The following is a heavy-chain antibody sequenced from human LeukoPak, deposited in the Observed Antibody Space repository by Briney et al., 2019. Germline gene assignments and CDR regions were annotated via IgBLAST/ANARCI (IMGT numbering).Heavy chain of an antibody. Sequence: GGSLRLSCVASGFTFSSYAMSWVRQAPGKGLEWVSAISGSGGSTYYADSVKGRFTISRDNSKNTLYLQMNSLRAEDTAVYYCARDRGYSYGHRNWFDPWGQGTLVTVSS. V-gene: IGHV3-23*01. CDR2: ISGSGGST. D-gene: IGHD5-18*01. CDR1: GFTFSSYA. J-gene: IGHJ5*02. CDR3: ARDRGYSYGHRNWFDP.